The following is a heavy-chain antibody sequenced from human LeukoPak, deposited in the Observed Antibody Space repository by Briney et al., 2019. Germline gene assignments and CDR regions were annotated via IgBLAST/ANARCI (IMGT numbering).Heavy chain of an antibody. CDR2: INPNSGGT. Sequence: ASVKVSCKASGYTFTGYYMHWVRQAPGQGLEWMGWINPNSGGTNYAQKFQGRVTMTRDTSISTAYMELSRLRSDDTAVYYCARDRSWYDGMDVWGKGTTVTVSS. V-gene: IGHV1-2*02. D-gene: IGHD6-13*01. J-gene: IGHJ6*04. CDR1: GYTFTGYY. CDR3: ARDRSWYDGMDV.